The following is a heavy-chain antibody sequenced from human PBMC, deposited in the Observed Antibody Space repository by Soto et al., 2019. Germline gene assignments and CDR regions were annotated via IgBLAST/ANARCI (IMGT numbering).Heavy chain of an antibody. V-gene: IGHV3-11*01. D-gene: IGHD5-18*01. Sequence: PGGSLRLSCAASGLTFSDFYMSWVRQAPGKGLEWVSYISTGSSTIYYADSVKGRLTISRDNAKNSLYLQMNSLRVEDTAVYYCVRHGAVDTTNWFDPWGQGTLVTVSS. CDR3: VRHGAVDTTNWFDP. CDR2: ISTGSSTI. J-gene: IGHJ5*02. CDR1: GLTFSDFY.